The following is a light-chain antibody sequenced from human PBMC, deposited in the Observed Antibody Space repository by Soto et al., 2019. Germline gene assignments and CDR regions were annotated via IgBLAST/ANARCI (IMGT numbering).Light chain of an antibody. V-gene: IGLV1-44*01. CDR2: SNN. J-gene: IGLJ3*02. CDR3: AVWDDSLNGLWV. Sequence: QSVLSQPPSASGTPGQRVIISCSGSRSNIGRDTVNWYRQFPATAPKLLIYSNNQRPSGVPDRFFGSKSGTSASLAISGLQSEDEADYYCAVWDDSLNGLWVFGGGTQLTVL. CDR1: RSNIGRDT.